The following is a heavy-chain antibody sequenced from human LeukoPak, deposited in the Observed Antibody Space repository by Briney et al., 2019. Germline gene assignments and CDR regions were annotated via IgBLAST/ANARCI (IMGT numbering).Heavy chain of an antibody. D-gene: IGHD2-15*01. V-gene: IGHV3-30*18. CDR1: GFTFSDFG. J-gene: IGHJ4*02. Sequence: PGGSLRLSCAASGFTFSDFGMHWVRQAPGKGLEWMAAISYDGRRTHYADSVEARFTISRDNSESTLFLQMNSLKPEDTAVYYCAKVHGRCSGGSCYPLDCWGQGTLVIVAS. CDR3: AKVHGRCSGGSCYPLDC. CDR2: ISYDGRRT.